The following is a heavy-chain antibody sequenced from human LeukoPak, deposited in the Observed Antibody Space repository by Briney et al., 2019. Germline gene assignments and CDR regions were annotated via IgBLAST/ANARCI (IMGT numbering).Heavy chain of an antibody. CDR1: GFTFSSYG. D-gene: IGHD4-23*01. Sequence: GGSLRLSCAASGFTFSSYGMHWVRQAPGKGLEWVAVIWYDGSNKYYADSVKGRFTISRDNSKNTLYLQVNSLRAEDTAVYYCAKAPTTVVTRHYYYMDVWGKGTTVTVSS. V-gene: IGHV3-33*06. J-gene: IGHJ6*03. CDR2: IWYDGSNK. CDR3: AKAPTTVVTRHYYYMDV.